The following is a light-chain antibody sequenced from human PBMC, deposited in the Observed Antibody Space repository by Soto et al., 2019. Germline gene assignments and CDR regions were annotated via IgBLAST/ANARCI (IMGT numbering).Light chain of an antibody. Sequence: DIQMTQSPSTLSASVGDRVTITCRASQSFGRWLAWYQQKPGKAPELLIYKTSTLERGFPSRFSGSGSGTEFTLTISSRQPDDFATYYCQEYKTGPGYNFGQGTRLEIK. CDR1: QSFGRW. V-gene: IGKV1-5*03. CDR2: KTS. CDR3: QEYKTGPGYN. J-gene: IGKJ2*01.